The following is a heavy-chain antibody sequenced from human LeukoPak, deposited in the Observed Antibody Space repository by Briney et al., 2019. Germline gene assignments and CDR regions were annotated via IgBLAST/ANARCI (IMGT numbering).Heavy chain of an antibody. Sequence: GASVKVSCKASGYTFTGYYMHWVRQAPGQGLEWMGWINPNSGGTNYAQKFQGRVTMTRDTSISTAYMELSRLRSDDTAVYYCATPGAHYYDSSGYRLYYFDYWGQGTLVTVSS. CDR2: INPNSGGT. CDR3: ATPGAHYYDSSGYRLYYFDY. V-gene: IGHV1-2*02. D-gene: IGHD3-22*01. J-gene: IGHJ4*02. CDR1: GYTFTGYY.